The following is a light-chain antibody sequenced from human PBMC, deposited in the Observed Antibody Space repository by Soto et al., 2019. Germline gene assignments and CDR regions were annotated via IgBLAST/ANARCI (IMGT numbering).Light chain of an antibody. CDR2: AAS. J-gene: IGKJ5*01. CDR1: QGISSY. Sequence: AIRMTQSPSSFSASTGDRVTITCRASQGISSYLAWYQQKPGKAPKLLIYAASTLQSGVPSRFSGSGSGTDFTLTISCLQSEVFATYYCQHYYSYPITFGQGTRLEIK. CDR3: QHYYSYPIT. V-gene: IGKV1-8*01.